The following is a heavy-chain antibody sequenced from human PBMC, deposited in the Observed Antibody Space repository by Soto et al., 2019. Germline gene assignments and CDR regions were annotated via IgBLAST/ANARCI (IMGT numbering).Heavy chain of an antibody. CDR1: GFTFSTYG. J-gene: IGHJ5*01. D-gene: IGHD2-15*01. V-gene: IGHV3-33*01. CDR2: IWSDGSNK. Sequence: QVQLVESGGGVVQPGRSLRLSCVASGFTFSTYGMHWVRQAPGKGLEWVEVIWSDGSNKYYADSVKGRFTISRDNSKHTLYLQMNSLRAEDTAVYYCARARGFYDSWGQGTLVTVSS. CDR3: ARARGFYDS.